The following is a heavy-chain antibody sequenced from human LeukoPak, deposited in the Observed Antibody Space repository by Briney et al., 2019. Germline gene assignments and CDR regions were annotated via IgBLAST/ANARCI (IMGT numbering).Heavy chain of an antibody. CDR1: GGSISSSSYY. J-gene: IGHJ4*02. V-gene: IGHV4-39*07. Sequence: SETLSLTCSVSGGSISSSSYYWGWIRQPPGKGLEWIGEINHSGSTNYNPSLKSRVTLSVDTSKNQFSLKLSSVTAADTAVYYCARSIVATKEFDYWGQGTLVTVSS. D-gene: IGHD5-12*01. CDR3: ARSIVATKEFDY. CDR2: INHSGST.